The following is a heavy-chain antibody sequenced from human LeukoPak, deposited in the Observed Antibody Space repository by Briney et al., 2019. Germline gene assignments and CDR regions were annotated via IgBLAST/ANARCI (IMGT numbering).Heavy chain of an antibody. V-gene: IGHV1-69*05. Sequence: ASVKVSCKASGGTFISYAISWVRQAPGKGREWMGGIIPIFGTANYAQKFQGRVTITTDESTSTAYMELSSLRSEDTAVYYCARGSGYYYVFDYWGQGTLVTVSS. CDR1: GGTFISYA. CDR2: IIPIFGTA. J-gene: IGHJ4*02. CDR3: ARGSGYYYVFDY. D-gene: IGHD3-22*01.